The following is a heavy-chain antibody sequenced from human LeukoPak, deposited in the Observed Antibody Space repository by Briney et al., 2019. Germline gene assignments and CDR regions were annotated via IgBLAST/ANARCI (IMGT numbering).Heavy chain of an antibody. CDR3: ARDSGGHPFDY. V-gene: IGHV3-33*01. Sequence: PGTSLRLSCAASGLTFSSYGMHCVRQAPGKGLEWVAVTWGDGSTKHYADSVKGRFTISRDNSENTLYLQMSSLRVEDTAVYYCARDSGGHPFDYWGQGTLVTVSS. CDR2: TWGDGSTK. CDR1: GLTFSSYG. D-gene: IGHD3-10*01. J-gene: IGHJ4*02.